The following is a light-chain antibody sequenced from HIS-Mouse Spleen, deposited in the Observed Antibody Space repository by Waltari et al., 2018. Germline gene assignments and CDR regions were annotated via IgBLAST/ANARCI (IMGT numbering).Light chain of an antibody. CDR1: VLAKKY. CDR2: KDS. CDR3: YSAADNNVV. J-gene: IGLJ2*01. V-gene: IGLV3-27*01. Sequence: SYELTQPSSGSVSPGQTARITCAGAVLAKKYARWFQQKPGQAPVLVIYKDSDRPSGIPERFSGSSSGTTVTLTISGAQVEDEADYYCYSAADNNVVFGGGTKLTVL.